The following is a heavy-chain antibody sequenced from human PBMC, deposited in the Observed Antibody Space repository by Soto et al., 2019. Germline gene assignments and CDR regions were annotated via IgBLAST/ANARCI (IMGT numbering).Heavy chain of an antibody. J-gene: IGHJ6*03. Sequence: ASVKVSCKASGYTSTSYAMHWVRQAPGQRLEWMGWINAGNGNTKYSQKFQGRVTITRDTSASTAYMELSSLRSEDTAVYYCARDIVVVPAGTKYYYMDVWGKGTTVTVSS. D-gene: IGHD2-2*01. CDR1: GYTSTSYA. V-gene: IGHV1-3*01. CDR2: INAGNGNT. CDR3: ARDIVVVPAGTKYYYMDV.